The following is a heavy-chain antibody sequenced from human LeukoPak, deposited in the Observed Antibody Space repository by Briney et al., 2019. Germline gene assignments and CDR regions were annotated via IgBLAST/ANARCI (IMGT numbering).Heavy chain of an antibody. CDR2: IDYSGRT. D-gene: IGHD3-9*01. Sequence: RTSETLSLTCSVSGDSIDSVSYYWGWIRQAPGKGPEWIASIDYSGRTFYNPSLRSRVTISVDTSNNDFSLNLTSVTAADTAVYYCATEFYDFLSGESWFDPWGQGALVTVS. CDR3: ATEFYDFLSGESWFDP. V-gene: IGHV4-39*07. J-gene: IGHJ5*02. CDR1: GDSIDSVSYY.